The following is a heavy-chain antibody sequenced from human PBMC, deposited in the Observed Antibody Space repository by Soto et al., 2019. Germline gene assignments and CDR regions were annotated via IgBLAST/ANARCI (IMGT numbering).Heavy chain of an antibody. CDR3: ARDRVVRLPVPDYYYYGMDV. D-gene: IGHD3-3*01. V-gene: IGHV3-30-3*01. J-gene: IGHJ6*02. CDR2: ISYDGSNK. Sequence: QAGGSLRLSCAASGFTFSSYAMHWVRQAPGKGLEWVAVISYDGSNKYYADSVKGRFTISRDNSKNTLYLQMNSLRAEDTAVYYCARDRVVRLPVPDYYYYGMDVWGQGTTVTVSS. CDR1: GFTFSSYA.